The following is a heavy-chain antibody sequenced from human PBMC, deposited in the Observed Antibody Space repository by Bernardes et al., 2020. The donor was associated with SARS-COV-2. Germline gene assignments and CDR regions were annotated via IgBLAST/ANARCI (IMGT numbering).Heavy chain of an antibody. CDR3: SKTSGSLLWLQQARPLDF. Sequence: GGSLCLSCSVSGFTFNTPAMSWVRQAPAQGLELVSAISSPGHTYSDDSVTGRFTISRDNSKNTLYMQMNSLRAEDTAVYYCSKTSGSLLWLQQARPLDFWGQGALVTVSS. CDR2: ISSPGHT. CDR1: GFTFNTPA. J-gene: IGHJ4*03. V-gene: IGHV3-23*01. D-gene: IGHD5-18*01.